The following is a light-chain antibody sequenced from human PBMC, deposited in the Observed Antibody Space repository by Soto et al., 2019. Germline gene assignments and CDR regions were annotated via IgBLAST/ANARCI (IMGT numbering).Light chain of an antibody. Sequence: DIQMTQSPSSLSASVGDRVTIACRANQSMAGYLNWYQQKPGKAPKLLMYAASTLQGGVPSRFSGSGSGTDFTLTITSLQPEDFATYYCQQTYSTPITFGQGTRLEIK. CDR2: AAS. CDR1: QSMAGY. V-gene: IGKV1-39*01. CDR3: QQTYSTPIT. J-gene: IGKJ5*01.